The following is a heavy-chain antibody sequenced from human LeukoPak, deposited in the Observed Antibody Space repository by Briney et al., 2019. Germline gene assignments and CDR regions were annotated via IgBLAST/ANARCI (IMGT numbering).Heavy chain of an antibody. J-gene: IGHJ3*02. Sequence: PSETLSLTCTVPGGSISSYYWSYIRQPPGKGLEWIGYIYSSGSTNYNPSLKSRVTISVDTSKNQFSLKLTSVTAADTAVYYCARGPSYWAFDIWGQGTMVTVSS. CDR1: GGSISSYY. CDR3: ARGPSYWAFDI. D-gene: IGHD2-8*02. V-gene: IGHV4-59*01. CDR2: IYSSGST.